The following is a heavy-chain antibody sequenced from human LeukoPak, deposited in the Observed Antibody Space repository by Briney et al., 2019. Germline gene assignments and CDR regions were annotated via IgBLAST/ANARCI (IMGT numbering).Heavy chain of an antibody. J-gene: IGHJ4*02. CDR2: IKQDGSEK. V-gene: IGHV3-7*01. Sequence: PGGSLGLSCAASGFALSSYWMSWVRQAPGKGLEWVANIKQDGSEKYYVDSVKGRFTISRDNAENSLYLQMNDLKVEDTAVYYCARDNGGGDYWGQGTLVTVSS. D-gene: IGHD3-10*01. CDR1: GFALSSYW. CDR3: ARDNGGGDY.